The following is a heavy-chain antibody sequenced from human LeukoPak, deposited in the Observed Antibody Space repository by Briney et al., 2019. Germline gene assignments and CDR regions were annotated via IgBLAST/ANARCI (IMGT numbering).Heavy chain of an antibody. Sequence: PSETLSLTCTVSGGSISRSSYYWGWIRQPPGKGLEWIGSIYYSGSTYYDPSLKSRVTISVDTSKNQFSLKLSSVTAAGTAVYYCARRGGYDGPFDYWGQGTLVTVSS. D-gene: IGHD5-12*01. CDR3: ARRGGYDGPFDY. V-gene: IGHV4-39*01. CDR2: IYYSGST. J-gene: IGHJ4*02. CDR1: GGSISRSSYY.